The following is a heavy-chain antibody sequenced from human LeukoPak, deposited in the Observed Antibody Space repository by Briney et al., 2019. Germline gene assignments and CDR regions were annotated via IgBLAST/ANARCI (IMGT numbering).Heavy chain of an antibody. J-gene: IGHJ4*02. V-gene: IGHV3-21*01. Sequence: SGGSLRLSCAASGXTFSSYSMNWVRQAPGKGLEWVSSISSSSSYIYYADSVKGRFTISRDNAKNSLYLQMNSLRAEDTAVYYCARDLIAAAGHGDYWGQGTLVTVSS. CDR2: ISSSSSYI. D-gene: IGHD6-13*01. CDR3: ARDLIAAAGHGDY. CDR1: GXTFSSYS.